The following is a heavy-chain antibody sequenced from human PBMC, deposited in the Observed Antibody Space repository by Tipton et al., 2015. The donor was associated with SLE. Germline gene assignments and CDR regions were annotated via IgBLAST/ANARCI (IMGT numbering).Heavy chain of an antibody. D-gene: IGHD5-24*01. CDR2: INPNSGGT. Sequence: QVQLVQSGAEVKKPGASVRVSCKASGYTFTGYYMHWVRQAPGQGLEWMGWINPNSGGTNYAQKFQGRVTMTRDTSISTAYMELSRLRSDDTAVYYCASLLGPTTQRWLQLGAIDIWGQGTMVTVSS. V-gene: IGHV1-2*02. CDR1: GYTFTGYY. CDR3: ASLLGPTTQRWLQLGAIDI. J-gene: IGHJ3*02.